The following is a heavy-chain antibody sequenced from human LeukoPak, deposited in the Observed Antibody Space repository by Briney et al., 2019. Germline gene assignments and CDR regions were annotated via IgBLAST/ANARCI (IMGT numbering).Heavy chain of an antibody. CDR1: GGSISSYY. CDR2: IHYSGST. J-gene: IGHJ1*01. Sequence: SETLSLTCTVSGGSISSYYWSWIRQPPGKGLEWIGSIHYSGSTTYNPSLKSRVTISVDTSKNPFSLKLTSATAADTAVYYCARLPRGTQPPEYFQQWGQGTLVTVSS. CDR3: ARLPRGTQPPEYFQQ. D-gene: IGHD1-1*01. V-gene: IGHV4-59*08.